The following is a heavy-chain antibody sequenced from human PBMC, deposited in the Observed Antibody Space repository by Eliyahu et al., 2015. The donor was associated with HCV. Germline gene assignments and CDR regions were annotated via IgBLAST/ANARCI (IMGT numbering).Heavy chain of an antibody. D-gene: IGHD6-6*01. V-gene: IGHV3-7*01. Sequence: EVQLVESGGGLVQPGGSLRLSCAAXGFTFSTYWLNWVRQAPGKGLEWVANIKQDGSEKYYVDSVKGRFTISRDNAKNSLYLQINTLRAEDTAVYYCARDIRDSSASDYWGQGTRVTVSS. CDR3: ARDIRDSSASDY. CDR2: IKQDGSEK. J-gene: IGHJ4*02. CDR1: GFTFSTYW.